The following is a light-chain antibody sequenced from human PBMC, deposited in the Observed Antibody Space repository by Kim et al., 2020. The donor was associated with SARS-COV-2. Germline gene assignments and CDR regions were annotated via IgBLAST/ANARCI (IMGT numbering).Light chain of an antibody. CDR3: QAWDTSTAV. CDR2: KDT. Sequence: SVSPGQTASITCSGDKLGDKSVCWYQRKPGQSPVPVIYKDTKRPSGIPERFSGSNSGNTATLTISGTQAMDEADYYCQAWDTSTAVFGGGTQLTVL. CDR1: KLGDKS. J-gene: IGLJ3*02. V-gene: IGLV3-1*01.